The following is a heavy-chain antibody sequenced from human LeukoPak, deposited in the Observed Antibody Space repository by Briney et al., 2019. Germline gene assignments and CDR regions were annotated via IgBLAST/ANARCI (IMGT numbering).Heavy chain of an antibody. D-gene: IGHD6-19*01. CDR1: GYTFTGYY. J-gene: IGHJ3*02. CDR3: ARSLAVALDAFDI. V-gene: IGHV1-2*02. CDR2: INPNSGGT. Sequence: ASVKVSCKASGYTFTGYYMHWVRQAPGQGLEWMGWINPNSGGTNYAQKFQGRVTMTRDTAISTAYMELSRLRSDDTAVYYCARSLAVALDAFDIWGQGTMVTVSS.